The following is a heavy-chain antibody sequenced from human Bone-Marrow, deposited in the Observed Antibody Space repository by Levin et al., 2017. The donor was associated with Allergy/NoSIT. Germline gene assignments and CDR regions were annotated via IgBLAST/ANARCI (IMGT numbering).Heavy chain of an antibody. CDR2: IEIDGSFT. J-gene: IGHJ4*02. D-gene: IGHD3-3*01. CDR1: GFPFSRYW. V-gene: IGHV3-74*03. Sequence: PGGSLRLSCAASGFPFSRYWMHWVRQGRGQGLEWVAHIEIDGSFTEYVDSVKGRFTISRDNAKNTLYLQMNSLRAEDTAVYYCATFGVGWLLSYWGQGTLVTVSS. CDR3: ATFGVGWLLSY.